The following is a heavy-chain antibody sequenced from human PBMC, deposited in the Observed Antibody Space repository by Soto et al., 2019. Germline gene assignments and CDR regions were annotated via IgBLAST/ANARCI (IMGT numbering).Heavy chain of an antibody. CDR2: ISYDGSNK. D-gene: IGHD1-20*01. Sequence: QVQLVESGGGVVQPGRSLRLSCAASGFTFSSYGMHWVRQAPGKGLEWVAVISYDGSNKYYADSVKGRFTISRDNSKNRLYLQMNSLRAEDTAVYYCAKDFEVYHYPLSYYFDYWGQGTLVTVSS. V-gene: IGHV3-30*18. CDR1: GFTFSSYG. J-gene: IGHJ4*02. CDR3: AKDFEVYHYPLSYYFDY.